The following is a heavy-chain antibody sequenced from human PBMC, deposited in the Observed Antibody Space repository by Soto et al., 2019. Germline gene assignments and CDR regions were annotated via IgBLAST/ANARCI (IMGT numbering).Heavy chain of an antibody. D-gene: IGHD3-22*01. CDR1: GFTFSSYA. Sequence: GSLRLSCAASGFTFSSYAMSWVRQAPGKGLEWVSAISGSGGSTYYADSVKGRFTISRDNSKNTLYLQMNSLRAEDTAVYYCARRTMIVVVISIFDYWGQGTLVTVSS. J-gene: IGHJ4*02. CDR2: ISGSGGST. V-gene: IGHV3-23*01. CDR3: ARRTMIVVVISIFDY.